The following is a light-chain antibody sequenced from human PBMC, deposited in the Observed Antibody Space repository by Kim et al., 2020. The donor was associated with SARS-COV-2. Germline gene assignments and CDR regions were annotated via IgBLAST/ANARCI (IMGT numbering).Light chain of an antibody. V-gene: IGKV3-20*01. CDR3: QQFGGSLT. CDR1: QSVTSDY. J-gene: IGKJ4*01. CDR2: GAS. Sequence: EIVVTQSPGTLSLSPGERATLSCRASQSVTSDYLAWYQHKPGQAPRILIYGASRRATGIPDRFSGSESGTDFTLTISRLEPEDFAVYYCQQFGGSLTFGGGTKVDIK.